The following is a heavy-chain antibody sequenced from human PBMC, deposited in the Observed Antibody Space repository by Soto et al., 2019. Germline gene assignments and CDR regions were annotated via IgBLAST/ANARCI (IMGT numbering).Heavy chain of an antibody. D-gene: IGHD3-10*01. Sequence: GASVKVSCKASGGTFSSYAISRVRQAPGQGLEWMGGIIPIFGTANYAQKFQGRVTITADESTSTAYMELSSLRSEDTAVYYCAGVMLLFVTYYHCGTLVSGQGTTV. V-gene: IGHV1-69*13. CDR1: GGTFSSYA. CDR3: AGVMLLFVTYYHCGTLV. CDR2: IIPIFGTA. J-gene: IGHJ6*02.